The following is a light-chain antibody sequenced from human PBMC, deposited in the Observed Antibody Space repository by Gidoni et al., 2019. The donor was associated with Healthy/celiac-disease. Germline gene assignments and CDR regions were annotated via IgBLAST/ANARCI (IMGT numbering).Light chain of an antibody. CDR2: DAS. CDR3: QQRSNWPLCS. V-gene: IGKV3-11*01. Sequence: EIVLTQSPATLSLSPGERATLSCSASQSVSSYLAWYQQKPGQAPRLLIYDASNSATGIPARFSGSGSGTDFTLTISSLEPEDFAVYYCQQRSNWPLCSFGQGTKLEIK. J-gene: IGKJ2*04. CDR1: QSVSSY.